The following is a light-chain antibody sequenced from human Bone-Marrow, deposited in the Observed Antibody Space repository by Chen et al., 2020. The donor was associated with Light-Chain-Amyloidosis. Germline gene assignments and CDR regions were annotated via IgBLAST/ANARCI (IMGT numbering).Light chain of an antibody. V-gene: IGLV3-21*02. CDR2: DDS. Sequence: SYVLTQPSSVSVAPGQTATIACGGNNIGSTSVHWYQQTPGPAPLLVVYDDSDRPSGIPERLSGSNSGNTATLTISRVEAGDEADYHCQVWDRSSDRPVFGGWTKLTVL. CDR3: QVWDRSSDRPV. CDR1: NIGSTS. J-gene: IGLJ3*02.